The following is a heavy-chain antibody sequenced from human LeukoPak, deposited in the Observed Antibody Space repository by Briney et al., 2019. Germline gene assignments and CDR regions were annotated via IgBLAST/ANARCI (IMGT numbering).Heavy chain of an antibody. J-gene: IGHJ6*02. CDR3: ARGIYDILTGYYIDV. V-gene: IGHV1-8*01. CDR2: MNPNSGNT. Sequence: ASVKVSCKASGYTFTSYDINWVRQATGQGLEWMGWMNPNSGNTGYAQKFQGRVTMTRNTSISIAYMELSSLGSEDTAVYYCARGIYDILTGYYIDVWGQGTTVTVSS. D-gene: IGHD3-9*01. CDR1: GYTFTSYD.